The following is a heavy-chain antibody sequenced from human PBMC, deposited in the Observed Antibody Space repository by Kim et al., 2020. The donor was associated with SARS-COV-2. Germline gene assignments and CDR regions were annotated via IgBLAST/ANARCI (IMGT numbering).Heavy chain of an antibody. CDR1: GGSISSYY. Sequence: SETLSLTCTVSGGSISSYYWSWIRQPPGKGLEWIGYIYYSGSTNYNASLKSRVTISVDTSKNQFSLKLSSVTAADTAVYYCARGNSSSWYSVNYYYYYGMDVWGQGTTVTVSS. CDR2: IYYSGST. J-gene: IGHJ6*02. V-gene: IGHV4-59*13. D-gene: IGHD6-13*01. CDR3: ARGNSSSWYSVNYYYYYGMDV.